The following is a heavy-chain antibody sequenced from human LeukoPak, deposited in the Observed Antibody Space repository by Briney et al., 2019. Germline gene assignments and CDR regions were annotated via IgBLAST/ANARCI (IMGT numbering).Heavy chain of an antibody. D-gene: IGHD6-25*01. CDR1: GFTFSDYY. J-gene: IGHJ6*03. V-gene: IGHV3-11*04. CDR2: ISSSGSTI. Sequence: GGSLRLSCAASGFTFSDYYMSWVRQAPGKGLEWVSYISSSGSTIYYADSVKGRFTISRDNAKNSLYLQMNSLRAEDTAVYYCARDGLSRDNYYMDVWGIGTTVTVSS. CDR3: ARDGLSRDNYYMDV.